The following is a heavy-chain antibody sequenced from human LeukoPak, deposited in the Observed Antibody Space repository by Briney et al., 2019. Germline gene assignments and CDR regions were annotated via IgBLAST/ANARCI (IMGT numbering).Heavy chain of an antibody. Sequence: GGSLRLSCAASGTTFDSHYMTWVRQTPEKGLEWVANINQDGSEKNYVDSVKGRFTISRDNTKKSLYLQMNSLRAEDTAVYYCASAAGWESAYWGQGTLVTVSS. CDR2: INQDGSEK. D-gene: IGHD1-26*01. CDR3: ASAAGWESAY. J-gene: IGHJ4*02. V-gene: IGHV3-7*01. CDR1: GTTFDSHY.